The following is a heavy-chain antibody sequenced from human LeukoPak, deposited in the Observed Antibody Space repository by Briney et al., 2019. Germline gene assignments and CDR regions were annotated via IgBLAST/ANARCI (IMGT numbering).Heavy chain of an antibody. CDR2: ISGSGGST. J-gene: IGHJ4*02. D-gene: IGHD3-22*01. Sequence: GGSLRLSCTASGFTFGSYAMSWVRQAPGKGLEWVSAISGSGGSTYYADSVKGRFTISRDNSKNTLYLQMNSLRAEDTAVYYCAKSAMNIAYYRYFDYWGQGTLVTVSS. CDR3: AKSAMNIAYYRYFDY. CDR1: GFTFGSYA. V-gene: IGHV3-23*01.